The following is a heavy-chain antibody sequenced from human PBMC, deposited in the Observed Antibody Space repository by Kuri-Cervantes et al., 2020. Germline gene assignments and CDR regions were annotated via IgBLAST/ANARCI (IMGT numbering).Heavy chain of an antibody. CDR1: GFTFNNYA. CDR2: TSGSGGST. D-gene: IGHD3-10*01. V-gene: IGHV3-23*01. CDR3: AKVGPMVRGIAFDP. Sequence: GESLKISCAASGFTFNNYAMHWVRQAPGKGLEWVSATSGSGGSTYYADSVKGRFTISRDNSKNTPYLQMNSLRAEDTAVYYCAKVGPMVRGIAFDPWGQGTLVTVSS. J-gene: IGHJ5*02.